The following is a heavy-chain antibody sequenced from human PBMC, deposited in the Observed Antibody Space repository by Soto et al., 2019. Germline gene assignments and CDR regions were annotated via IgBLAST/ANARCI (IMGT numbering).Heavy chain of an antibody. CDR2: IRSKAYGGTT. J-gene: IGHJ4*02. CDR1: GFTFGDYA. D-gene: IGHD1-26*01. CDR3: TRDLEKGIREKDY. Sequence: GGSLRLSCTASGFTFGDYAMSWFRQAPGKGLEWVGFIRSKAYGGTTEYAASVKGRFTISRDDSKSIAYLQMNSLKTEDTAVYYCTRDLEKGIREKDYWGQGTLVTVSS. V-gene: IGHV3-49*03.